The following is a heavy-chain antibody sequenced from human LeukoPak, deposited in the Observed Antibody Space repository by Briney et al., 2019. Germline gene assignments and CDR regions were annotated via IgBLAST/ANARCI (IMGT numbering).Heavy chain of an antibody. D-gene: IGHD1-26*01. CDR1: GGSISSYY. V-gene: IGHV4-59*08. CDR2: IYYSGST. CDR3: ARQGRVLWELLGYFDY. J-gene: IGHJ4*02. Sequence: SETLSLTCTVSGGSISSYYWSWIRQPPGKGLEWIGYIYYSGSTNYNPSLKSRVTISVDTSKNQFSLKLSSVTAADTAVYYCARQGRVLWELLGYFDYWGQGTLVTVSP.